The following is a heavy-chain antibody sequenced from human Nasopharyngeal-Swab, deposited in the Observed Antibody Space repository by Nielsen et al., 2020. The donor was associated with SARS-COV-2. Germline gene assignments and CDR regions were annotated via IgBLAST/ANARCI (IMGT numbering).Heavy chain of an antibody. D-gene: IGHD3-3*01. CDR2: IYYSGST. CDR3: ARHGLSGITIFGVVIPKNWFDP. V-gene: IGHV4-39*01. Sequence: WIRQPPGKGLEWIGSIYYSGSTYHNPSLKSRVTISVDTSKNQFSLKLSSVTAADTAVYYCARHGLSGITIFGVVIPKNWFDPWGQGTLVTVPS. J-gene: IGHJ5*02.